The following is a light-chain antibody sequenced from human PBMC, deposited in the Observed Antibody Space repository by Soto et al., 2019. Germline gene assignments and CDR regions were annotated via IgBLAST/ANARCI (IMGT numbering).Light chain of an antibody. CDR1: SSDVGGYNY. V-gene: IGLV2-14*01. CDR2: EVS. CDR3: SSYTSSSLV. Sequence: QSALTQPASVSGSPGQSITISCTGTSSDVGGYNYVSWYQQHPGKAPKLMIYEVSNRPSGVSNRFSGSKSGNTASLTISGLQAEDEADYYCSSYTSSSLVFGGGTSSPS. J-gene: IGLJ2*01.